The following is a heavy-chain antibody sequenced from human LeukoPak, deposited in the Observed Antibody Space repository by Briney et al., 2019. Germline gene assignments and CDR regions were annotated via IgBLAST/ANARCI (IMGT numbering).Heavy chain of an antibody. CDR1: GGSFSGYY. J-gene: IGHJ6*04. Sequence: SETLSLTCAVYGGSFSGYYWSWIRQPPGKGLEWIGSIYHSGSTYYNPSLKSRVTISVDTSKNQFSLKLSSVTAADTAVYYCARTRHYYGSGRYGMDVWGKGTTVTVSS. CDR2: IYHSGST. D-gene: IGHD3-10*01. CDR3: ARTRHYYGSGRYGMDV. V-gene: IGHV4-34*01.